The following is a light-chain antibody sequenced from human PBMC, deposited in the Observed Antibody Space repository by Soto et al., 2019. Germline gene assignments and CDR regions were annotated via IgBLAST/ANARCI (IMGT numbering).Light chain of an antibody. CDR3: QQYGSSRWT. CDR1: QSVSSIY. Sequence: EIVLTQSPGTLSLSPGERATHSCRASQSVSSIYLAWYQQKPGQAPRLLIYGASSRATGIPDRFSGSGSGTDFTLTISRLEPEDFAVYYCQQYGSSRWTFGQGTKV. CDR2: GAS. V-gene: IGKV3-20*01. J-gene: IGKJ1*01.